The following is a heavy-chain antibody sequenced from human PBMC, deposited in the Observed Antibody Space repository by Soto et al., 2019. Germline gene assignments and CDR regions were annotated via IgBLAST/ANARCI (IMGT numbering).Heavy chain of an antibody. V-gene: IGHV4-31*03. Sequence: QVQLQESGPGLVKPSQTLSLTCTVSGASISSGGYYWNWIRQHPGKGLEWIGYIFYSGSTYYNPPLKSRVTISVDASKNQFSLRLSSVTAADTAVYYCAREPLTWGQGTLVTVSS. CDR1: GASISSGGYY. CDR3: AREPLT. CDR2: IFYSGST. J-gene: IGHJ4*02.